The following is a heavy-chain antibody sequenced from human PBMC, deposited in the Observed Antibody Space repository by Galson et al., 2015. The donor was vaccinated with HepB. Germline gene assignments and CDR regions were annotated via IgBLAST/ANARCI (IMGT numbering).Heavy chain of an antibody. Sequence: SLRLSCAASGFTFSNYWMNWVRQAPGEGLEWVSAISGGAGTTYTTDSVKGRFTISRDNSKNTLYLEMNSLRAEDAAVYYCARDYGSYSGGGWYSVAFDFWGRGTMVTVSS. D-gene: IGHD2-15*01. CDR2: ISGGAGTT. CDR1: GFTFSNYW. CDR3: ARDYGSYSGGGWYSVAFDF. J-gene: IGHJ3*01. V-gene: IGHV3-23*01.